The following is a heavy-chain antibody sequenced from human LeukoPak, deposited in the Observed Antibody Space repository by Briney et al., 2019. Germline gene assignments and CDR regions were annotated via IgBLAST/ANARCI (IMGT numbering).Heavy chain of an antibody. CDR1: GYTFTXXY. D-gene: IGHD3-16*02. CDR2: INPSGGST. J-gene: IGHJ4*02. V-gene: IGHV1-46*01. Sequence: ASVKVSCKASGYTFTXXYMHWVRQAPGQXXEWMGIINPSGGSTSYAQKFQGRVTMTRDTSTSTVYMELSSLRSEDTAVYYCAREKYDYVWGSYRRGYYFDYWGQGTLVTVSS. CDR3: AREKYDYVWGSYRRGYYFDY.